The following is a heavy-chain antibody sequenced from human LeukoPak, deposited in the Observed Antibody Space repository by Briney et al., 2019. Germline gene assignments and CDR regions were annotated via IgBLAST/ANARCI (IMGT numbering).Heavy chain of an antibody. D-gene: IGHD2-2*01. V-gene: IGHV3-11*01. Sequence: GGSLRLSCAASGFTFSDYYVSWIRQAPGKGLEWVSYISSSGSTIYYADSVKGRFTISRDNAKNSLYLQMNSLRAEDRAVYYCARDQGYCSSTSCRFDAFDIWGQGTMVTVSS. CDR3: ARDQGYCSSTSCRFDAFDI. J-gene: IGHJ3*02. CDR2: ISSSGSTI. CDR1: GFTFSDYY.